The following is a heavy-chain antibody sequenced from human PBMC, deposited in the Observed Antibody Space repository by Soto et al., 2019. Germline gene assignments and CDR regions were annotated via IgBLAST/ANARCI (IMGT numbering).Heavy chain of an antibody. CDR2: ISGGGDAT. D-gene: IGHD3-3*01. CDR1: GFTFSGYA. V-gene: IGHV3-23*01. J-gene: IGHJ2*01. CDR3: XXXXSXSTGRPDLWDFEL. Sequence: EVQLLDSGGGLVQPGGSLRLSCAASGFTFSGYALTWVRQAPGKGLEWVSAISGGGDATFYADSVEGRFTISRDNSKXXXXXXXXXXXXXXXXXXXXXXXXSXSTGRPDLWDFELWGRGTLVTVSS.